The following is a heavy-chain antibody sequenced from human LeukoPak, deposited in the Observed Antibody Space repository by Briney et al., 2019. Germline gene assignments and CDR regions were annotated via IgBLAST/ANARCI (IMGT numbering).Heavy chain of an antibody. CDR2: IYYSGST. D-gene: IGHD3-10*01. CDR3: ASPGYGSGGYFTYYYYMDV. CDR1: GGSISSYY. Sequence: SETLSLTCTVSGGSISSYYWSWIRQPPGRGLEWIGYIYYSGSTYYNPSLKSRVTISVDTSKNQFSLKLSSVTAADTAVYYCASPGYGSGGYFTYYYYMDVWGKGTTVTISS. J-gene: IGHJ6*03. V-gene: IGHV4-59*08.